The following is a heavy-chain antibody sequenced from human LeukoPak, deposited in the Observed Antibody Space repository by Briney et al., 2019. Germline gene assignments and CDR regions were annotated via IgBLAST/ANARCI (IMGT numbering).Heavy chain of an antibody. CDR1: GFTFDAYA. J-gene: IGHJ4*02. CDR2: LTNTGGTK. D-gene: IGHD3-22*01. Sequence: PGGSLRLSCTASGFTFDAYAMNWVRQASGKGLEWVSGLTNTGGTKYYADSVKGRFSISRDNSKITVSLQMNSLSAADTAVYYCARSAYLDSSGYYFDFWGQGTLVTVSS. CDR3: ARSAYLDSSGYYFDF. V-gene: IGHV3-23*01.